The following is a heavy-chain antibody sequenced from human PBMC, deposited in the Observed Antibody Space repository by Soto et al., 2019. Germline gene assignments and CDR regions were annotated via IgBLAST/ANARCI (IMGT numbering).Heavy chain of an antibody. J-gene: IGHJ4*02. CDR1: GGTFSSYA. Sequence: QVQLVQSGAEVKKPGSSVKVSCKASGGTFSSYAISWVRQAPGQGLEWMGGIIPIFGTANYAQKFQGRVKMTADASTSTDYMELGRLRSEDTAVYYCASAAVAGGLDYWGQGTLVTVSS. CDR3: ASAAVAGGLDY. V-gene: IGHV1-69*12. D-gene: IGHD6-19*01. CDR2: IIPIFGTA.